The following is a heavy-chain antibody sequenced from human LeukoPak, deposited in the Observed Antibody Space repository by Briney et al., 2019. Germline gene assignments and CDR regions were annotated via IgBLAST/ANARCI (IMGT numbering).Heavy chain of an antibody. CDR2: IWYDGSNK. Sequence: GGSLRLSCAASAFTFSSYGMHWVRQAPGKGLEWVAVIWYDGSNKYYADSVKGRFTISRDNSKNTLYLQMNSLRAEDTAVYYCAKSDAVTPYYMGVWGKGTTVTVSS. D-gene: IGHD5-18*01. V-gene: IGHV3-33*06. J-gene: IGHJ6*03. CDR1: AFTFSSYG. CDR3: AKSDAVTPYYMGV.